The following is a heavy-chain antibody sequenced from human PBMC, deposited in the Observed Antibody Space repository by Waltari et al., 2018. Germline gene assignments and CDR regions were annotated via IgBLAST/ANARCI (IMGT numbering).Heavy chain of an antibody. J-gene: IGHJ4*02. Sequence: QVNLVESGGGVVQPGRSLRLSCAASGFSFTSFGMHWIRQAPGKGVGWVAVGSDDGGNTNYADSVKRRFTISRDNYNNTLYLQMKSLRTEDTAVYYCATKGVGGFEFYFDKWGQGTLVSVSS. CDR2: GSDDGGNT. CDR1: GFSFTSFG. CDR3: ATKGVGGFEFYFDK. D-gene: IGHD5-12*01. V-gene: IGHV3-30*03.